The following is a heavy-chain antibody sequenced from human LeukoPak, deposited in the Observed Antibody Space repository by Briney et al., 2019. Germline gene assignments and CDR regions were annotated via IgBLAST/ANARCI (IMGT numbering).Heavy chain of an antibody. Sequence: ASVKVSCKASGYTFTSYDINWVRHATGQGLEWMGWMNPNSGNTGSAQKFQGRVTMTRNTSISTAYMELSSLRPEDTAVYYCARVGNDFWSGYPVYYYYVMDVWGQGSTVTVS. CDR2: MNPNSGNT. D-gene: IGHD3-3*01. CDR1: GYTFTSYD. CDR3: ARVGNDFWSGYPVYYYYVMDV. V-gene: IGHV1-8*01. J-gene: IGHJ6*02.